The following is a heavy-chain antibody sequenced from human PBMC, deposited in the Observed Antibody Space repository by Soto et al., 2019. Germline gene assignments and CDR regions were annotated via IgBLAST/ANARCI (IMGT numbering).Heavy chain of an antibody. V-gene: IGHV4-39*01. Sequence: PSETLSLTCTVSGGSISNTADYWAWIRQPPGKGLEWIGSIYYGGTTCYNPSLNSRVTVSADTSKNQFSLRLSSVTAADTAVYYCGRRSLLVAPTWGQGILVTVS. D-gene: IGHD2-21*01. CDR2: IYYGGTT. CDR3: GRRSLLVAPT. CDR1: GGSISNTADY. J-gene: IGHJ4*02.